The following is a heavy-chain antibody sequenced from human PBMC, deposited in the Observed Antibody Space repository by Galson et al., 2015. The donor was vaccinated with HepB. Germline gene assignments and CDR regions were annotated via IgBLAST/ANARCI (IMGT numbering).Heavy chain of an antibody. CDR3: ARERDMATIVEVFDF. D-gene: IGHD5-12*01. Sequence: LRLSCAVSGFTFSRSWMSWVRQAPGKGLEWVATIKEDGSDKHYVDSVKGRFTISRDNAKNSLYLQMNSLRPEDTAVYYCARERDMATIVEVFDFWGQGTLVTVSA. V-gene: IGHV3-7*01. CDR1: GFTFSRSW. CDR2: IKEDGSDK. J-gene: IGHJ4*02.